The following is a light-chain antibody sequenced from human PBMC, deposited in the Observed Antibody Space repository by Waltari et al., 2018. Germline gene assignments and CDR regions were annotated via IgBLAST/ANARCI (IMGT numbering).Light chain of an antibody. Sequence: QSVLTQPPSASGTPGQRVTIACSGSNPNIGRNAVNWYQQLPETAPKLLIYTDNPRPSGVPDRFSGSKSGTSASLAISGLQSEDEADYHCATWDDSLNGWVFGGGTKVTVL. CDR3: ATWDDSLNGWV. J-gene: IGLJ3*02. CDR2: TDN. V-gene: IGLV1-44*01. CDR1: NPNIGRNA.